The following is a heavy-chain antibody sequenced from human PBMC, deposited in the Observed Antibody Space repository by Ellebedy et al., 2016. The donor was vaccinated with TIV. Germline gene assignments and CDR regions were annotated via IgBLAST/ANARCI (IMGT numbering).Heavy chain of an antibody. Sequence: GESLKISXAASGYTFRNYGMSWVRQAPGKGLEWVSMIQPSGGNIHYAASVRGRFSNSRDNSKNTLYLEMNRLRDEDTAIYYCVKGGWLDYWGPGTLVTVSS. CDR2: IQPSGGNI. D-gene: IGHD6-19*01. CDR1: GYTFRNYG. V-gene: IGHV3-23*01. J-gene: IGHJ4*02. CDR3: VKGGWLDY.